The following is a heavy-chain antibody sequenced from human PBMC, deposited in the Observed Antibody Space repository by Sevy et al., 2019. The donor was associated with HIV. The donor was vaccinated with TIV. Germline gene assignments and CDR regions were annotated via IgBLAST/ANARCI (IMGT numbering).Heavy chain of an antibody. Sequence: GGSLRLSCAASGFTFSSYSMNWVRQAPGKGLEWVSYISRSSSTIYYADSVKGRFTISRDNAENSLYLQMNSLRDEDTAVYYCARSLGVVTAIYFDYWGQGTLVTVSS. V-gene: IGHV3-48*02. CDR2: ISRSSSTI. J-gene: IGHJ4*02. CDR1: GFTFSSYS. D-gene: IGHD2-21*02. CDR3: ARSLGVVTAIYFDY.